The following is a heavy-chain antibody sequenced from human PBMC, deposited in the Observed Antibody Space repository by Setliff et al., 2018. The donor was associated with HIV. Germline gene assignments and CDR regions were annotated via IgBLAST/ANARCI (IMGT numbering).Heavy chain of an antibody. Sequence: PSETLSLTCTVSGGSINSTSYYWDWIRQPPGNGLEWIGSIYHTGSTYYKPSLKSRVTISVDTSKNQFSLRLSSVAAGDTAVYYCARSTVPVASGYYYFEYWGQGTLVTVSS. V-gene: IGHV4-39*01. CDR2: IYHTGST. CDR1: GGSINSTSYY. J-gene: IGHJ4*02. CDR3: ARSTVPVASGYYYFEY. D-gene: IGHD3-3*01.